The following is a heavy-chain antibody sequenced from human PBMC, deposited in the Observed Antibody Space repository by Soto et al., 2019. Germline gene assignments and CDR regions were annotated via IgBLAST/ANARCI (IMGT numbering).Heavy chain of an antibody. V-gene: IGHV3-23*01. D-gene: IGHD5-12*01. CDR2: ISGSGGST. Sequence: GGSLRLSCAASGFTFSSYAMSWVRQAPGKGLEWVSAISGSGGSTYYADTVKGRFTISRDNSKNTLYLQMNSLRAEDTAVYYCAKSRVATIDAYYYYYYGMDVWGQGTTVTVSS. CDR1: GFTFSSYA. J-gene: IGHJ6*02. CDR3: AKSRVATIDAYYYYYYGMDV.